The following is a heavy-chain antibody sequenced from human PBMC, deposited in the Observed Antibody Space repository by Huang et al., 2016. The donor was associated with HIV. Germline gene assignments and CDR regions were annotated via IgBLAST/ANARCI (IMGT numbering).Heavy chain of an antibody. Sequence: EVQLEESGGGLVQPGRSLRLSCVASGFTFRSYWMNWVRQTPGRGLEGVANINPDGTGRHYVDSVRGRVTSSRDNANNSLSLQLNSLKAEDSAVYYCARGFRAKPGDYWGQGTLAIVSS. J-gene: IGHJ4*02. CDR1: GFTFRSYW. CDR3: ARGFRAKPGDY. CDR2: INPDGTGR. V-gene: IGHV3-7*01.